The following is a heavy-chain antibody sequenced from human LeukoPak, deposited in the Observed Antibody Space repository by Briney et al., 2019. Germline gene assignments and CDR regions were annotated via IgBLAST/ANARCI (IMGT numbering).Heavy chain of an antibody. D-gene: IGHD2-21*01. Sequence: SVNVSCKASGGTFSSYAISWVRQAPGQGLEWMGGIIPIFGTANYAQKFQGRVTITTDESTSTAYMELSSLRSEDTAVYYCARLAGHTRGDAFDIWGQGTMVTVSS. J-gene: IGHJ3*02. CDR3: ARLAGHTRGDAFDI. CDR2: IIPIFGTA. CDR1: GGTFSSYA. V-gene: IGHV1-69*05.